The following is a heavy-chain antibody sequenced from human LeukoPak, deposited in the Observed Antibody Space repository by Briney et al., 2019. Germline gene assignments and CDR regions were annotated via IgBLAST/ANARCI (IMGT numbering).Heavy chain of an antibody. CDR3: ARDQARGGRFLEWLPPFDY. CDR1: GYTFTSYG. Sequence: ASVKVSCKASGYTFTSYGISWVRQAPGQGLEWMGWISAYNGNTNYAQKLQGRVTMTTDTSTSTAYMELRSLRSDDTAVYYCARDQARGGRFLEWLPPFDYWGQGTLVTVSS. CDR2: ISAYNGNT. D-gene: IGHD3-3*01. V-gene: IGHV1-18*01. J-gene: IGHJ4*02.